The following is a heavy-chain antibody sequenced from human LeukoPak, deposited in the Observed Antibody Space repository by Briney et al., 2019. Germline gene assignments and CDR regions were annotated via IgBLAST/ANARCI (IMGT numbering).Heavy chain of an antibody. D-gene: IGHD1-26*01. CDR1: GFTFNSYT. CDR2: ISLDGSYK. CDR3: ARDSGSLPFHL. V-gene: IGHV3-30*04. Sequence: GGSLRLSCAASGFTFNSYTMHWVRQAPGKGLEWVALISLDGSYKFYADSVKGRFTISRDNSKSTLYLQMSSLRVEDSAVYYCARDSGSLPFHLWGQGTLVTVSS. J-gene: IGHJ1*01.